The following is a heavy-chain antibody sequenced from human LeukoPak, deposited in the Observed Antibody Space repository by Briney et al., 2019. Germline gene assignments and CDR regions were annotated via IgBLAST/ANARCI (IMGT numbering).Heavy chain of an antibody. Sequence: GGSLRLSCAASGFTFSSNSMSWVRQAPGKGLECVSVIYSGGSTYYADSVKGRFTISRDNTKNTVYVQMNSLRAEDTAVYYCARGGEYCTNGVCPSAFDIWGQGTMVTVSS. D-gene: IGHD2-8*01. CDR2: IYSGGST. V-gene: IGHV3-53*01. CDR3: ARGGEYCTNGVCPSAFDI. J-gene: IGHJ3*02. CDR1: GFTFSSNS.